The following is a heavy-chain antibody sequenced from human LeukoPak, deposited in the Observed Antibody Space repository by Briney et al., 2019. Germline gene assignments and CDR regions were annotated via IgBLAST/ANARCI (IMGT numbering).Heavy chain of an antibody. V-gene: IGHV3-23*01. Sequence: GGSLRLSCAASGFTFSNYAMTWVRQAPGKGLEWVSTISGSAGSTYYADSVKGRFTISRDNSKNTLSLQMNSLRAEDTAVYYCAKALLTYSSSSDYWGQGTLVTVSS. CDR1: GFTFSNYA. CDR3: AKALLTYSSSSDY. D-gene: IGHD6-6*01. J-gene: IGHJ4*02. CDR2: ISGSAGST.